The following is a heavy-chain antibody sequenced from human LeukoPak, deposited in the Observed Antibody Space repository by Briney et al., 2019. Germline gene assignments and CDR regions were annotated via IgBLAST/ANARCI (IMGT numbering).Heavy chain of an antibody. V-gene: IGHV3-7*03. CDR1: GLTFSSYW. Sequence: GGSLRLSCAASGLTFSSYWMSWVRQAPGKVLEWVANIRQDGSEKYYVDSVKGRYTISRDNAKNSLYLQMNSLRAEDTAVYYCARDKGADGGSKFDYWGQGTLVTVSS. D-gene: IGHD1-26*01. J-gene: IGHJ4*02. CDR3: ARDKGADGGSKFDY. CDR2: IRQDGSEK.